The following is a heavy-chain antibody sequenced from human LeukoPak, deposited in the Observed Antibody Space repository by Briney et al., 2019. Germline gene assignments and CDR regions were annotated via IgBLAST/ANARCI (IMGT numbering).Heavy chain of an antibody. J-gene: IGHJ4*02. CDR3: AKTMGAIDHDY. Sequence: GGSLRLSCAASGFTFSGFAMSWVRQAPGKGLEWVSTISDSGGSTYYADSVKGRFTISRDNSKNTLYLQMNSLRAEDTAVFYCAKTMGAIDHDYWGQGTLVTVSS. CDR1: GFTFSGFA. D-gene: IGHD1-26*01. CDR2: ISDSGGST. V-gene: IGHV3-23*01.